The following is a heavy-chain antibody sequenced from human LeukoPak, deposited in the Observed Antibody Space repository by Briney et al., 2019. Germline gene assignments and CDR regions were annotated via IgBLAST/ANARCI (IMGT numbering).Heavy chain of an antibody. Sequence: PSETLSLTCTVSGGSISSSSYYWGWIRQPPEKGLEWIGSIYYSGSTYYNPSLKSRVTISVDTSKNQFSLKLTSVTAADTAVYYCAIQDHYDFWSGNFAPFDYWGQGTLVTVSS. CDR1: GGSISSSSYY. CDR2: IYYSGST. CDR3: AIQDHYDFWSGNFAPFDY. J-gene: IGHJ4*02. D-gene: IGHD3-3*01. V-gene: IGHV4-39*01.